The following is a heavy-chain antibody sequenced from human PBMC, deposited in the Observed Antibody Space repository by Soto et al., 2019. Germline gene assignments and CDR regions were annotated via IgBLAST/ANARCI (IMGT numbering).Heavy chain of an antibody. CDR3: ARSRVGLFSVDY. V-gene: IGHV3-66*01. CDR2: IYSGGST. CDR1: GFTVSSNY. Sequence: GGSLRLSCAASGFTVSSNYMSWVRQAPGKGLEWVSVIYSGGSTYYADSVKGRFTISRDNSKNTLYLQMNSLRAEDTAVYYCARSRVGLFSVDYWGQGTLVTVSS. J-gene: IGHJ4*02. D-gene: IGHD3-10*01.